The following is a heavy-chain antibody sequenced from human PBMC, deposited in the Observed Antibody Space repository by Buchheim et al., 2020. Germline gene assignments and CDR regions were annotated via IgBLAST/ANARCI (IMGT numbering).Heavy chain of an antibody. CDR3: ARGPYSGSYYFLDWFDP. CDR2: INSDGSST. J-gene: IGHJ5*02. D-gene: IGHD1-26*01. CDR1: GFTFSSYW. V-gene: IGHV3-74*01. Sequence: EVQLVESGGGLVQPGGSLRLSCAASGFTFSSYWMHWVRQAPGKGLVWVSRINSDGSSTSYADSVKGRFTISRDNAKNTLYPQMNSLRAEDTAVYYCARGPYSGSYYFLDWFDPWGQGTL.